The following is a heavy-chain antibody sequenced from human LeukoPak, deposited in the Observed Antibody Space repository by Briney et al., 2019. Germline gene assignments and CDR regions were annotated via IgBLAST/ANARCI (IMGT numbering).Heavy chain of an antibody. CDR2: ISSSSSYI. V-gene: IGHV3-21*01. Sequence: GRSLRLSWAASGFTFSSYSMNWVRQAPGKGLEWVSSISSSSSYIYYADSVKGRFTISRDNAKNSLYLQMNSLRAEDTAVYYCARGWQGDYFDYWGQGTLVTVSS. CDR3: ARGWQGDYFDY. J-gene: IGHJ4*02. CDR1: GFTFSSYS. D-gene: IGHD5-24*01.